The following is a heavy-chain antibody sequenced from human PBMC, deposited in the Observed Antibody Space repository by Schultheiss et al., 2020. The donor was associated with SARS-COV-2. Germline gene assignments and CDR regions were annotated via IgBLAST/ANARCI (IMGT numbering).Heavy chain of an antibody. J-gene: IGHJ3*02. V-gene: IGHV1-69*04. Sequence: SVKVSCKASGGTFSSYAISWVRQAPGQGLEWMGRIIPILGIANYAQKFQGRVTITADKSTSTAYMELSSLRSEDTAVYYCARDLGGGYAFDIWGQGTMVTVSS. CDR1: GGTFSSYA. CDR2: IIPILGIA. D-gene: IGHD2-15*01. CDR3: ARDLGGGYAFDI.